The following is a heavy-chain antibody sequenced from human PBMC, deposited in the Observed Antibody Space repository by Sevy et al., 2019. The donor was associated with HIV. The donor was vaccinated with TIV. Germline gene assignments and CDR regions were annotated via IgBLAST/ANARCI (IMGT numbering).Heavy chain of an antibody. CDR2: INPSGGST. V-gene: IGHV1-46*01. CDR1: GYTFTSQY. D-gene: IGHD3-9*01. J-gene: IGHJ4*02. CDR3: ARDSDNYDILTGDYPFDY. Sequence: ASVKVSCKASGYTFTSQYMHWVRQAPGQGLEWMGIINPSGGSTSYAQKFQGRVTMTRDTSTSTVYMELSSLRSEYTAVYYCARDSDNYDILTGDYPFDYWGQGTLVTVSS.